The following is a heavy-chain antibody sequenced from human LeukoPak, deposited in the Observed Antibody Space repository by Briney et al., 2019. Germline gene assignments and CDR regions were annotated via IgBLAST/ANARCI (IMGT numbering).Heavy chain of an antibody. CDR2: ISSSGSTI. Sequence: GGSLRLSCAASGFTFSSYEMNWVRQAPGKGLEWVSYISSSGSTIYYADSVKGRFTISRDNDKSSLYLQMNSLRAEDTAVYYCARDEYSSGWYDYWGQGTLVTVSS. CDR3: ARDEYSSGWYDY. V-gene: IGHV3-48*03. J-gene: IGHJ4*02. CDR1: GFTFSSYE. D-gene: IGHD6-19*01.